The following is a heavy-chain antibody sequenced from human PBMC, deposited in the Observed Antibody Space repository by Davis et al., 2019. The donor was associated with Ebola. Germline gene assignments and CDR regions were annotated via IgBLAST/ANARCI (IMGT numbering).Heavy chain of an antibody. D-gene: IGHD6-13*01. J-gene: IGHJ4*02. CDR1: GASFSGYY. CDR3: ARDGGIAAAGLDY. Sequence: MPAGSLTLSCAVYGASFSGYYWSWIRQPPGTGLEWVGEVNHSVSTNYKPSLKSRVTISVDTSKKQFSLKLSSVTAADTAVYYCARDGGIAAAGLDYWGQGTLVTVSS. CDR2: VNHSVST. V-gene: IGHV4-34*01.